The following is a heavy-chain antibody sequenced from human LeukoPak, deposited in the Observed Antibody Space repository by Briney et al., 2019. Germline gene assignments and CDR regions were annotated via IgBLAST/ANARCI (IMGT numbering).Heavy chain of an antibody. Sequence: GGSLRLSCAASGFSLSTYTLHWLRQAPGKGVEWVAVMSSDGNDKHYAASVKGRFTISRDNSKTTVYLQMNSLRAEDTALYYCAREGHYDILTGYSPVEYYYYYMDVWGKGTTVTVSS. V-gene: IGHV3-30*04. D-gene: IGHD3-9*01. CDR1: GFSLSTYT. CDR3: AREGHYDILTGYSPVEYYYYYMDV. J-gene: IGHJ6*03. CDR2: MSSDGNDK.